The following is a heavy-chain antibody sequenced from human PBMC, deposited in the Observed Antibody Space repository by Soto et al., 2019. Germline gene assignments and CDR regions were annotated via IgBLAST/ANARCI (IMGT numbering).Heavy chain of an antibody. Sequence: GASVKVSCKASGGTFSSYAISWVRQAPGQGLEWMGGIIPIFGTANYAQKFQGRVTITADESTSTAYMELSSLRSEDTAVYYCARVGMATIISPSEYYYYGMDVWGQGTTVTVSS. CDR2: IIPIFGTA. CDR3: ARVGMATIISPSEYYYYGMDV. CDR1: GGTFSSYA. V-gene: IGHV1-69*13. J-gene: IGHJ6*02. D-gene: IGHD5-12*01.